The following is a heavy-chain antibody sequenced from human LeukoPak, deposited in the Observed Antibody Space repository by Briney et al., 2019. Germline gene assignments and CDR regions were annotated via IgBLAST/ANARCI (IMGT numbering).Heavy chain of an antibody. V-gene: IGHV3-20*04. D-gene: IGHD3-16*02. Sequence: GGSLTLSCAASGFIFYDYGMSWVRHAPGKRLEWVSGKNGDSTEVADSVKGGFAISRDNAKNSLYLQMHNLRAEDTAFYYCARDKYRSVVWVGHRYFDFWGQGIQVSVSS. CDR2: KNGDST. J-gene: IGHJ5*01. CDR3: ARDKYRSVVWVGHRYFDF. CDR1: GFIFYDYG.